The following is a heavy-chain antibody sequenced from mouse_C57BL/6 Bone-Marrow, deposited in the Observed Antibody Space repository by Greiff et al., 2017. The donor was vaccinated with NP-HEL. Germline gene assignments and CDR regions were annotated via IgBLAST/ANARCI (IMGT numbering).Heavy chain of an antibody. J-gene: IGHJ3*01. CDR3: ARGSYGSSFSWFAY. Sequence: QVQLKESGSELRSPGSSVKLSCKDFDSEVFPIAYMSWVRQKPGHGFEWIGGILPSIGRTIYGEKFEDKATLDADTLSNTAYLELNSLTSEDSAIYYCARGSYGSSFSWFAYWGQGTLVTVSA. V-gene: IGHV15-2*01. CDR2: ILPSIGRT. CDR1: DSEVFPIAY. D-gene: IGHD1-1*01.